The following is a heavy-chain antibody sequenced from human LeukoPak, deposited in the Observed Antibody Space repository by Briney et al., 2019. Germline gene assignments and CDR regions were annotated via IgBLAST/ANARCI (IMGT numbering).Heavy chain of an antibody. CDR2: ISGSGGST. D-gene: IGHD2-15*01. CDR1: KFNFNSYG. V-gene: IGHV3-23*01. CDR3: ARDSCSGDRCWRYFDN. J-gene: IGHJ4*02. Sequence: GGSLRLSCTTSKFNFNSYGMTWVRQAPGKGLEWVSSISGSGGSTQYAASVQGRFTISRDNSKNTLYLQMGSLKPEDMAVYYCARDSCSGDRCWRYFDNWGQGTLVTVSS.